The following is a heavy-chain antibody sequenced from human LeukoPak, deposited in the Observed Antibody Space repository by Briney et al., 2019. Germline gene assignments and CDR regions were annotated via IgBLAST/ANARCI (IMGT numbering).Heavy chain of an antibody. V-gene: IGHV4-61*01. CDR1: GGSLSISSYY. CDR2: IFYSAST. CDR3: ARAYSSSWLPDY. Sequence: PSETLSLTCTVSGGSLSISSYYWSWIRQPPGEGLEWIGYIFYSASTSNNPSPKSRVTISIDTSKNQFSLRLSSVTAADTAVYYCARAYSSSWLPDYWGQGTLVTVSS. J-gene: IGHJ4*02. D-gene: IGHD6-13*01.